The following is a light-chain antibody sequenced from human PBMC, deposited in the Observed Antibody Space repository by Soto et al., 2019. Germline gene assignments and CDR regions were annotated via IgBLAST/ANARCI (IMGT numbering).Light chain of an antibody. CDR1: QSISIW. Sequence: DIHMTQSPSTLSASVGDRVTITCRASQSISIWLAWYQQKPGKAPNLLIYKTSSLETGVPSRFSGSGSGTEFTLTISSLQADDFATYYCQHWNDYSWTFCQGTKVEVK. CDR2: KTS. CDR3: QHWNDYSWT. J-gene: IGKJ1*01. V-gene: IGKV1-5*03.